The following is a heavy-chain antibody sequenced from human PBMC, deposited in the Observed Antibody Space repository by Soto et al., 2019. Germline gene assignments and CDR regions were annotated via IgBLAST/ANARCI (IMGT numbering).Heavy chain of an antibody. CDR2: ISSSSSTI. V-gene: IGHV3-48*02. J-gene: IGHJ3*02. D-gene: IGHD6-13*01. CDR1: GFTFSSYS. CDR3: ARDGSSWYGNGYGALDI. Sequence: GSLRLSCAASGFTFSSYSMNWVRQAPGKGLEWVSYISSSSSTIYYADSVKGRFTISRDNAKNSLYLQVNSLRDEDTAVYYCARDGSSWYGNGYGALDIWGQGTMVTVSS.